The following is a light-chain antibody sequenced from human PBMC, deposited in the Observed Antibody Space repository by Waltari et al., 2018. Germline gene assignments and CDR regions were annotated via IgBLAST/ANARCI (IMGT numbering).Light chain of an antibody. CDR2: WAS. CDR1: QSVLHSSHNKNY. V-gene: IGKV4-1*01. J-gene: IGKJ2*01. CDR3: RQYYSAPLT. Sequence: DIGTTHAPEFLAVWMRERAPITTKARQSVLHSSHNKNYLAWYQQQPGQPPKLLIYWASTRESAVPDRFSGSGSGTDFTLTIISLQAEDVAVYYCRQYYSAPLTFGQGTKLEIK.